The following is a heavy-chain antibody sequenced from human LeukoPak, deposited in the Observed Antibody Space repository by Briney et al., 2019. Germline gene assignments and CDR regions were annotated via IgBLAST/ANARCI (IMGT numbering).Heavy chain of an antibody. J-gene: IGHJ4*01. V-gene: IGHV3-7*01. CDR3: ARVCDWGYFDY. CDR1: GFTVSSNY. Sequence: GGSLRLSCAASGFTVSSNYMSWVRQAPGRGLEWVANVKQDASEKYYVDSVKGRFTISSDNAESSLYLQMNSLKVEDTAVYYCARVCDWGYFDYWGRGTLVTVSS. CDR2: VKQDASEK. D-gene: IGHD2-21*02.